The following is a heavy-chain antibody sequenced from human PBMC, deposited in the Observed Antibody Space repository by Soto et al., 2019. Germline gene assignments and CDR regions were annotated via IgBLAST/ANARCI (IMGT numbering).Heavy chain of an antibody. Sequence: PGESLKISCKGSGYSFTSYWIGWVRQMPGKGLEWMGIIYPGDSDTRYSPSFQGQVTISADKSISTAYLQWSSLKASDTAMYYCARHSYSSGPGGDWFDPWGQGTLVTVSS. CDR1: GYSFTSYW. CDR2: IYPGDSDT. CDR3: ARHSYSSGPGGDWFDP. J-gene: IGHJ5*02. D-gene: IGHD6-19*01. V-gene: IGHV5-51*01.